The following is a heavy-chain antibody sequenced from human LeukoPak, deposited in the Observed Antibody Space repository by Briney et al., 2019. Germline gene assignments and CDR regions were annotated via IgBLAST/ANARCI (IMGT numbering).Heavy chain of an antibody. J-gene: IGHJ4*02. V-gene: IGHV3-49*04. Sequence: PGGSLRLSCTASGFTFGDYAMSWDRQAPGKGLEWVGFIRSKAYGGTTEYAASVKGRFTISRDDSKSIAYLQMNSLKTEDTAVYYCTRDSAGLLWFGEPNPSDDYWGQGTLVTVSS. CDR3: TRDSAGLLWFGEPNPSDDY. D-gene: IGHD3-10*01. CDR2: IRSKAYGGTT. CDR1: GFTFGDYA.